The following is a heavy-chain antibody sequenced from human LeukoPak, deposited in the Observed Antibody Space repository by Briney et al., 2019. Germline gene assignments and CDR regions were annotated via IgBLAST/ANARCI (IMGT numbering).Heavy chain of an antibody. V-gene: IGHV3-74*01. Sequence: GGSLRLSCEASGFTFSSYWMHWVRQAPGKGLMWVSRINPDGGTTSYAGSVKGRFTISRDNAKNTLYLQMNSLTAEDTALYYCARVLVGGYWFDPWGQGTLVTVSS. J-gene: IGHJ5*02. D-gene: IGHD3-16*01. CDR2: INPDGGTT. CDR3: ARVLVGGYWFDP. CDR1: GFTFSSYW.